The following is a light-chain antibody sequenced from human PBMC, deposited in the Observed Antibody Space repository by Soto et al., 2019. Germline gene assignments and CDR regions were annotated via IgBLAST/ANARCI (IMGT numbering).Light chain of an antibody. J-gene: IGKJ1*01. V-gene: IGKV3-20*01. Sequence: EIVLTQSPGTLSLSPGERATLSCRASQSVNSRYLAWYQQKVGQAPRLLIYGASSRATGIPDRFSGSGSGTDFTLTISRLEPEDFAVYYCQQYGSTPRTFGQGTKVEI. CDR1: QSVNSRY. CDR2: GAS. CDR3: QQYGSTPRT.